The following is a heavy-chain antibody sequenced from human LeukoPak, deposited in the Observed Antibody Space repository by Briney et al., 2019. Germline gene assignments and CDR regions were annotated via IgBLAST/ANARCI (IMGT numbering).Heavy chain of an antibody. CDR1: GFTFSSYA. CDR3: ARDASWIQLWFGAFDI. D-gene: IGHD5-18*01. CDR2: ISGSGGST. V-gene: IGHV3-23*01. J-gene: IGHJ3*02. Sequence: GGALRLSCAASGFTFSSYAMSWVRQAPGKGLEWVSAISGSGGSTYYADSVKGRFTISRDNSKNTLYLQMNSLRAEDTAVYYCARDASWIQLWFGAFDIWGQGTMVTVSS.